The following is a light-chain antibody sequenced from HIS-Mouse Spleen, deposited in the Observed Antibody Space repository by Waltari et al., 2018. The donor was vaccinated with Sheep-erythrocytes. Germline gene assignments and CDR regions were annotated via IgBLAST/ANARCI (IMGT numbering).Light chain of an antibody. CDR1: KLGDNY. J-gene: IGLJ2*01. V-gene: IGLV3-1*01. CDR2: QDS. CDR3: QAWDSSTVV. Sequence: SYELTQPPSVSVSPGQTASITCSGDKLGDNYACWYQQKPGQSPVLVIYQDSKRPSGIPERLSGSNSGNTATLTISGTQAMDEADYYCQAWDSSTVVFGGGTKLTVL.